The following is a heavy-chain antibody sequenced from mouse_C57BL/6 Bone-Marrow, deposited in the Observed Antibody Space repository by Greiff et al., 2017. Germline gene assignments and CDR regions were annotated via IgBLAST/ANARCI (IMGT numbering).Heavy chain of an antibody. D-gene: IGHD2-4*01. V-gene: IGHV1-56*01. Sequence: QVQLQQSGPELVRPGASVKISCKAPGYTFTRHWMQWVRQRPGQGLEWIGEIFPGSGSTYYTAKFKGQAPLTVDTSSSTAYMQLISLTSEDSAVYFCARWEYDYDLSWFAYGGQGTLVTVAA. J-gene: IGHJ3*01. CDR2: IFPGSGST. CDR1: GYTFTRHW. CDR3: ARWEYDYDLSWFAY.